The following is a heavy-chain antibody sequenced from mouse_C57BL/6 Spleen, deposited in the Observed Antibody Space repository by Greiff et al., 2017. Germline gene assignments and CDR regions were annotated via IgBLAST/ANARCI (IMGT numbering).Heavy chain of an antibody. J-gene: IGHJ4*01. Sequence: DVMLVESGGGLVQPGGSLSLSCAASGFTFTDYYMSWVRQPPGKALEWLGFIRNKANGYTTEYSASVKGRFTISRDNSQSILYLQMNALRAEDSATYYCARYAGYGSSFYAMDYWGQGTSVTVSS. V-gene: IGHV7-3*01. D-gene: IGHD1-1*01. CDR1: GFTFTDYY. CDR2: IRNKANGYTT. CDR3: ARYAGYGSSFYAMDY.